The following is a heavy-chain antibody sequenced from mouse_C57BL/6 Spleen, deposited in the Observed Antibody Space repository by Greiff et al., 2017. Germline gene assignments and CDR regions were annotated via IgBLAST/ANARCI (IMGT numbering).Heavy chain of an antibody. Sequence: VQLQESGPGLVQPSQSLSITCTVSGFSLTSYGVHWVRQSPGKGLEWLGVIWRGGSTDYNAAFMSRLSITKDNSKSHVFFKMNSLQADATAIYYCAKGSYYDYPYYYAMDYWGQGTSVTVSS. D-gene: IGHD2-4*01. CDR3: AKGSYYDYPYYYAMDY. CDR2: IWRGGST. J-gene: IGHJ4*01. CDR1: GFSLTSYG. V-gene: IGHV2-5*01.